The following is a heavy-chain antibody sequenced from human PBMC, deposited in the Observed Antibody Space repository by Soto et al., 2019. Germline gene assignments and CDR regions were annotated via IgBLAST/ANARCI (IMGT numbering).Heavy chain of an antibody. D-gene: IGHD3-22*01. V-gene: IGHV3-9*01. CDR2: LTWNGEVI. CDR1: GFTFDDYA. J-gene: IGHJ4*02. Sequence: EVQLAESGGALVQPGSSLRLSCVASGFTFDDYAIHWVRQTPGKGLDCVSGLTWNGEVIGYADSVEGRFTISRDNAKNSLYLEMNSLRPEDTALYYGVKDSESSGYLTHLDYWGQGTLGTVSS. CDR3: VKDSESSGYLTHLDY.